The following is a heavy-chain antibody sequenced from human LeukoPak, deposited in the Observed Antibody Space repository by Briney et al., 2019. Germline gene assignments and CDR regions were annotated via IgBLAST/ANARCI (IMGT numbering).Heavy chain of an antibody. Sequence: GGSLRLSCTASGFPFIEYSMNWVRQAPGKGLEWISYVGIDSGNTKYADSVRGRFTISADKAKNSLYLQMNSLRVEDTAVYYCARDHNYAFDNWGQGTLVSVAS. CDR1: GFPFIEYS. J-gene: IGHJ4*02. D-gene: IGHD1-1*01. V-gene: IGHV3-21*05. CDR2: VGIDSGNT. CDR3: ARDHNYAFDN.